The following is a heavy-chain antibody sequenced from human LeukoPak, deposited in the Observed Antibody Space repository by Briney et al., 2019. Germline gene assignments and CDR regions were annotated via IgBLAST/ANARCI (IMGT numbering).Heavy chain of an antibody. CDR1: GGSISSSDYY. Sequence: PSETLSLTCTVSGGSISSSDYYWGWIRQPPGKGLEWIGYIYYSGSISYNPSLKSRITISVDTSKNQFSLKLTSVTAADTAVYYCARGFDAHNAFDIWGQGTMVTVSS. CDR3: ARGFDAHNAFDI. J-gene: IGHJ3*02. D-gene: IGHD3-9*01. V-gene: IGHV4-30-4*01. CDR2: IYYSGSI.